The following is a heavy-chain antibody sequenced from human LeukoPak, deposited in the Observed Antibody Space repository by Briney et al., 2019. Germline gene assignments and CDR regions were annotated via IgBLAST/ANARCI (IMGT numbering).Heavy chain of an antibody. Sequence: PGGSLRLSCAASGFTFSSYAMSWVRQAPGKGREWVSAVSGSGGSTYYADSVKGRFTISRDNSKNTLYLQMNSLRPEDTAVYYCAKGRIISSRTFDYWGQGTLVTVSS. J-gene: IGHJ4*02. D-gene: IGHD2/OR15-2a*01. CDR2: VSGSGGST. CDR1: GFTFSSYA. CDR3: AKGRIISSRTFDY. V-gene: IGHV3-23*01.